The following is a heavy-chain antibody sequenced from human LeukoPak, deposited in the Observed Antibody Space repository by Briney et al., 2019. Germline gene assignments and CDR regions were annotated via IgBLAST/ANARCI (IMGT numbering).Heavy chain of an antibody. CDR2: ISHSGIT. CDR3: AREVGGTYDIDY. Sequence: SETLSLTCTVSGYSVSSGYYWGWIQQPPGKGLEWIGSISHSGITSYNPSLKSRVTISIDTSKNQFSLKLSSVTAADTAIFYCAREVGGTYDIDYWGLGTLVTVSS. D-gene: IGHD1-26*01. CDR1: GYSVSSGYY. V-gene: IGHV4-38-2*02. J-gene: IGHJ4*02.